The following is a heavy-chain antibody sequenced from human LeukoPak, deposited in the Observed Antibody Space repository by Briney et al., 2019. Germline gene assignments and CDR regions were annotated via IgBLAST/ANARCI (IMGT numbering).Heavy chain of an antibody. CDR2: MNPNSGNT. J-gene: IGHJ5*02. D-gene: IGHD6-19*01. V-gene: IGHV1-8*01. Sequence: ASVKVSCKASGYTFTSYDINWVRQATGQGLEWMGWMNPNSGNTGYAQKFQGRVTMTRNTSISTAHMELSSLRSEDTAVYYRARGRRGRAVAGTYNWFDPWGQGTLVTVSS. CDR3: ARGRRGRAVAGTYNWFDP. CDR1: GYTFTSYD.